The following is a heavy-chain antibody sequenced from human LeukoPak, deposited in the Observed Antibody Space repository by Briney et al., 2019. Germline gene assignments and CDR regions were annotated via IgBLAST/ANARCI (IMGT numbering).Heavy chain of an antibody. CDR2: IYYSGST. CDR3: ARDYRTYSGYDSKTERWFDP. J-gene: IGHJ5*02. Sequence: SETLSLTCTVSGGSISSSSYYWGWIRQPPGKGLEWIGSIYYSGSTYYNPSLKSRVTISVDTSKNQFSLKLSSVAAADTAVYYCARDYRTYSGYDSKTERWFDPWGQGTLVTVSS. CDR1: GGSISSSSYY. V-gene: IGHV4-39*07. D-gene: IGHD5-12*01.